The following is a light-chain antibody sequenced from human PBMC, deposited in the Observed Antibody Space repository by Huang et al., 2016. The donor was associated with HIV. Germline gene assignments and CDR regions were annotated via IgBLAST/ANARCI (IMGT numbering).Light chain of an antibody. V-gene: IGKV3-11*02. J-gene: IGKJ4*01. CDR1: QSFNTY. Sequence: EIVLTQSPAILSLSPGERATLSCRASQSFNTYLAWYQQTPGQTPRLLIYDSFNRATDIPARFSGSGSGRDLTLTISSLEPEDFVIYYCQQRSTWPLTFGGGTKIEIK. CDR3: QQRSTWPLT. CDR2: DSF.